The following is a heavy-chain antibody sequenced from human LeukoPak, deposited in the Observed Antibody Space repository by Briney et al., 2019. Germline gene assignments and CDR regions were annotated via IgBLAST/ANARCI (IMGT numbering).Heavy chain of an antibody. V-gene: IGHV3-74*01. Sequence: GVLRLSCTASGFSFSGHWMHWARQLPGKGLVWVSRISPTGSTTSYADSVKGRFTVSRDNAKNTLYLQVNNLRAEDTAVYYCARGPNSNWSGLDFWGQGTLLTVSS. J-gene: IGHJ4*02. D-gene: IGHD6-6*01. CDR1: GFSFSGHW. CDR3: ARGPNSNWSGLDF. CDR2: ISPTGSTT.